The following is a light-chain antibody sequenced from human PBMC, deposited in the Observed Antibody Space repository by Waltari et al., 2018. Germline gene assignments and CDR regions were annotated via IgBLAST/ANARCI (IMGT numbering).Light chain of an antibody. CDR3: HQTYNSPFT. Sequence: DIQMTQSPPSLSASIGARVPITCRASQTISHFLNWYQQKPGKAPKLLVYLASNLQSGVPSKFSGRGSGTDFTLTISSLQPDDFATYFCHQTYNSPFTFGPGTKVDVK. CDR1: QTISHF. V-gene: IGKV1-39*01. J-gene: IGKJ3*01. CDR2: LAS.